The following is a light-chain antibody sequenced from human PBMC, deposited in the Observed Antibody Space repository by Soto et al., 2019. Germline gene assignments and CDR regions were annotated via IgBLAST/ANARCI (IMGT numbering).Light chain of an antibody. V-gene: IGKV1-39*01. J-gene: IGKJ1*01. CDR2: AAS. CDR3: QQTYSIPWT. Sequence: DLQMTQSPSSLSASVGDRVTITCRASQSISSFLNWYQQKPGKAPKLLIYAASTLQSGVPSRFSGSGSGTDFTLTISSLQPENFATYYCQQTYSIPWTFGQGTKVDIK. CDR1: QSISSF.